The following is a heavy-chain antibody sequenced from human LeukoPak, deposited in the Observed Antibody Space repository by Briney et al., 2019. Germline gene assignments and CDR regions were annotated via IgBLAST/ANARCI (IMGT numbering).Heavy chain of an antibody. CDR1: GYTFTSYY. Sequence: ASVKVSCKASGYTFTSYYMHWVRQAHAQGLEWMGWIHPNSGGTNYAQKFQGRVTMTRDTSISTAYMELSMLRSDDTAVYYCAREAVAGTISYYYMDVWGKGTTVTVSS. V-gene: IGHV1-2*02. CDR2: IHPNSGGT. J-gene: IGHJ6*03. D-gene: IGHD6-19*01. CDR3: AREAVAGTISYYYMDV.